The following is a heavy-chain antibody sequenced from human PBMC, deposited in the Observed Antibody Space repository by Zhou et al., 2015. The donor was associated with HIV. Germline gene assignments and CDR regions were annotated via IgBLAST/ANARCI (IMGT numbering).Heavy chain of an antibody. D-gene: IGHD6-19*01. J-gene: IGHJ3*02. CDR1: GGTFSSYA. Sequence: QVQLVQSGAEVKKPGSSVKVSCKASGGTFSSYAISWVRQAPGQGLEWMGGIIPIFGTANYAQKFQGRVTITADESTSTAYMELSSLRSEDTAVYYCASPRGSSGIAVAGSQCCAFDIWGQGTMVTVSS. V-gene: IGHV1-69*01. CDR3: ASPRGSSGIAVAGSQCCAFDI. CDR2: IIPIFGTA.